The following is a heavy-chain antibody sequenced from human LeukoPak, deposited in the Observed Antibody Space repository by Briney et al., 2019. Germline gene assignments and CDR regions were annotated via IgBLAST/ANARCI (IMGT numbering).Heavy chain of an antibody. CDR1: GGSISSYY. J-gene: IGHJ3*02. CDR3: ARYLTATDAFDI. CDR2: IYYSGST. Sequence: PSETLSLTCTVSGGSISSYYWSWIRQPPGEGLEWIGYIYYSGSTNYNPSLKSRVTISVDTSKNQFSLKLSSVTAADTAVYYCARYLTATDAFDIWGQGTMVTVSS. D-gene: IGHD2-8*01. V-gene: IGHV4-59*08.